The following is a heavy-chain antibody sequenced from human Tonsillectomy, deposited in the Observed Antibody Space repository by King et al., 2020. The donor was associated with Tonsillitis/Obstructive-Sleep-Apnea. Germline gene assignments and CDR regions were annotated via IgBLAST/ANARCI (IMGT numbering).Heavy chain of an antibody. CDR1: GGSISSGGYY. CDR2: IYYSGST. D-gene: IGHD2-2*01. Sequence: QLQESGPGLVKPSQTLSLTCTVSGGSISSGGYYWSWIRQHPGKGLEWIGYIYYSGSTYYNPYLKSRVTITVDTSKNQFSLKLSSVTAADTAVYYCARDREGGGSTSLLYYYGMDVWGQGTTVTVSS. CDR3: ARDREGGGSTSLLYYYGMDV. V-gene: IGHV4-31*03. J-gene: IGHJ6*02.